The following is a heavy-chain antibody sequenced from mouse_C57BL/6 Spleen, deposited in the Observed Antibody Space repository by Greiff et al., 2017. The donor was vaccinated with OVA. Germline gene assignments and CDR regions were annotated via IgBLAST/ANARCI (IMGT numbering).Heavy chain of an antibody. CDR1: GYTFTSYW. D-gene: IGHD1-1*01. CDR3: ARGRGDYYGSSYGFDY. Sequence: VQLQQPGAELVKPGASVKLSCKASGYTFTSYWMHWVKQRPGQGLEWIGMIHPNSGSTNYNEKFKSKATLTVDKSSSTAYMQLSSLTSEDSAVYYCARGRGDYYGSSYGFDYWGQGTTLTVAS. V-gene: IGHV1-64*01. CDR2: IHPNSGST. J-gene: IGHJ2*01.